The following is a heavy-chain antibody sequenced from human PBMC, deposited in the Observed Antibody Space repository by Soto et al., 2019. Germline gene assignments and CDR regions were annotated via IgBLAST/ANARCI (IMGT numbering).Heavy chain of an antibody. D-gene: IGHD1-1*01. CDR1: GYTFTSYD. Sequence: QVQLVQSGAEVRKPGASVKVSCEAFGYTFTSYDIYWVRQATGQGLEWMGWMNPNTGNSAYAQKFQGRVTVTSDPSINTVHMELSSLRSEDTAVYYCARRAETNGWNGFGADKYYFDFWGQGTLVTVSS. CDR2: MNPNTGNS. V-gene: IGHV1-8*01. CDR3: ARRAETNGWNGFGADKYYFDF. J-gene: IGHJ4*02.